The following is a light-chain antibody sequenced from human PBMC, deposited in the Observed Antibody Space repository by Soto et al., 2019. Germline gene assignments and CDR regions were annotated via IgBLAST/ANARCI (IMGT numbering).Light chain of an antibody. CDR2: RTN. CDR1: SGSVSTNYY. CDR3: WSYAGIYTLV. J-gene: IGLJ1*01. Sequence: QAVVTQEPSFSVSPGGTVTLTCGLSSGSVSTNYYPSWYQQAPGQAPRTLIYRTNTRSSGVPDRFSGSILGNKAALTITGAQADDESDYYCWSYAGIYTLVFGTGTKVTVL. V-gene: IGLV8-61*01.